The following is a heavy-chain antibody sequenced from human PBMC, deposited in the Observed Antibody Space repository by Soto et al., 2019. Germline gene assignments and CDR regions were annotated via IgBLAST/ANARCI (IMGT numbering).Heavy chain of an antibody. CDR2: MNPKSGNR. CDR3: ARGTFNGYNKIAYYYYLDV. V-gene: IGHV1-8*01. J-gene: IGHJ6*03. Sequence: QVQLVQSGTEVKKPGASVKVSCKASGYTFTSYDINWVRQATGQGLEWMGWMNPKSGNRDYAQTFQGRVTMTWNTSISTSYMELNSLRSEDTAVYYCARGTFNGYNKIAYYYYLDVWGKGTTVTVSS. CDR1: GYTFTSYD. D-gene: IGHD5-12*01.